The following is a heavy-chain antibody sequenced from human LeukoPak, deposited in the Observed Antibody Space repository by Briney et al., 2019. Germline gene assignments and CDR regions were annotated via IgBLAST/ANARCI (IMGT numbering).Heavy chain of an antibody. V-gene: IGHV1-18*01. CDR1: GYTFTNYA. D-gene: IGHD3-9*01. Sequence: ASVKVSCKASGYTFTNYAMNWVRQAPGQGLEWMGWISAYNGNTELAQKFQGRVTLATDASTSTAYVELRSLTSDDTAVYFCARVPIDILTGRYGMDVWGQGTTVTVSS. CDR3: ARVPIDILTGRYGMDV. J-gene: IGHJ6*02. CDR2: ISAYNGNT.